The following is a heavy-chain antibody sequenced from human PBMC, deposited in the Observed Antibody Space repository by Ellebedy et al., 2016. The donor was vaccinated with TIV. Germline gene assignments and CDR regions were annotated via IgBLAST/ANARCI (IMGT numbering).Heavy chain of an antibody. D-gene: IGHD2-2*02. CDR3: AKDPGYCSSTSCYRYFQH. CDR2: IRGSGVST. J-gene: IGHJ1*01. CDR1: GFTFSSLA. Sequence: GGSLRLXXAASGFTFSSLAKSWVGQAPGKGLEWVSAIRGSGVSTYYADSVKGRFTISRDNSKNTLYLQMNSLRAEDTAVYYCAKDPGYCSSTSCYRYFQHWGQGTLVTVSS. V-gene: IGHV3-23*01.